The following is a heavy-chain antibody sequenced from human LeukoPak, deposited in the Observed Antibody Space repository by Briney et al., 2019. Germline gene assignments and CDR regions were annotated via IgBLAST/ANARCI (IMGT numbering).Heavy chain of an antibody. V-gene: IGHV3-23*01. D-gene: IGHD2-21*02. CDR1: GFTFSTYA. J-gene: IGHJ4*02. Sequence: GGSLRLSYAASGFTFSTYAMSWVRQAPGNGPEWVSSISNSGGSTYYADSVKGRFNISRDKSKNRLYLQMNSLRVEDTAVYYCAKGSDGYCGGDCAFDYWGQGTLVTVSS. CDR3: AKGSDGYCGGDCAFDY. CDR2: ISNSGGST.